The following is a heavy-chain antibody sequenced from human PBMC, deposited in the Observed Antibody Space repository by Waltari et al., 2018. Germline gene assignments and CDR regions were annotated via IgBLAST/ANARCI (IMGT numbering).Heavy chain of an antibody. Sequence: QVQLVQSGAEVKKPGASVKVSCKVSGYTLTELSMHWVRQSPGTGLEWMGGFDPEDGETIYAQKFQGRVTMTEDTSTDTAYMELSSLRSEDTAVYYCATGGYCSGGSCYQEYYFDYWGQGTLVTVSS. CDR2: FDPEDGET. CDR1: GYTLTELS. V-gene: IGHV1-24*01. D-gene: IGHD2-15*01. CDR3: ATGGYCSGGSCYQEYYFDY. J-gene: IGHJ4*02.